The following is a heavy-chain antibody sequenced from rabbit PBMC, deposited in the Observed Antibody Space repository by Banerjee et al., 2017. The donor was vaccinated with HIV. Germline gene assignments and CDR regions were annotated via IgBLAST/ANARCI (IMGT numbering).Heavy chain of an antibody. CDR3: ARTTGSGYTNGLSL. CDR1: GFDFSSSYY. D-gene: IGHD1-1*01. J-gene: IGHJ4*01. Sequence: QEQLEESGGDLVKPEGSLTLTCTASGFDFSSSYYMCWVRQAPGKGLELIAWIGTGSGSTYYASWAKGRFTISKTSSTTVTLQLNTVTAADTATYFCARTTGSGYTNGLSLWGPGTLVTVS. V-gene: IGHV1S45*01. CDR2: IGTGSGST.